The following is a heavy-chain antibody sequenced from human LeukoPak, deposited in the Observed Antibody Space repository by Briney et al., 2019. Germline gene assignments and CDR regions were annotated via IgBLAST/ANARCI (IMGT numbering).Heavy chain of an antibody. CDR2: INADNGNT. V-gene: IGHV1-3*01. Sequence: ASVKVSCKASGYTFTSYAMHWVRQAPGQRLEWMGWINADNGNTKYSQKFQGRVTITRDTSASTAYMELSSLRSEDTAVYYCARKGTSMITFGGVIVNGALDIWGQGTMVTVSS. D-gene: IGHD3-16*02. CDR1: GYTFTSYA. J-gene: IGHJ3*02. CDR3: ARKGTSMITFGGVIVNGALDI.